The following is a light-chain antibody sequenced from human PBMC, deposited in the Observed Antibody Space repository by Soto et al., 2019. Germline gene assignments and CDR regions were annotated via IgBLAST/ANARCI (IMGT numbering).Light chain of an antibody. CDR2: AAS. J-gene: IGKJ1*01. CDR1: QTVTSAS. Sequence: EIVLTQSPGTLSLSPGERATLSCRASQTVTSASLAWYQQKPGQAPKLLIYAASTRAIGIPDRFSASGSGTDFTLTINRLEPEDFAVYYCQQYSDSPRTFGQGTKVEIK. CDR3: QQYSDSPRT. V-gene: IGKV3-20*01.